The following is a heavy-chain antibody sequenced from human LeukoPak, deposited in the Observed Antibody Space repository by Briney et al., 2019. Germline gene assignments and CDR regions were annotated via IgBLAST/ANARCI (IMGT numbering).Heavy chain of an antibody. V-gene: IGHV4-39*07. CDR2: IYYSGST. J-gene: IGHJ4*02. CDR1: GGSISSSSYY. Sequence: SETLSLTCTVSGGSISSSSYYWGWIRQPPGKGLEWIGSIYYSGSTNCNPSLKSRVTISVDTSKNQFSLKLSSLTAADTAVYYCARVPDSNYPYYFDYWGQGTLVTVSS. CDR3: ARVPDSNYPYYFDY. D-gene: IGHD4-11*01.